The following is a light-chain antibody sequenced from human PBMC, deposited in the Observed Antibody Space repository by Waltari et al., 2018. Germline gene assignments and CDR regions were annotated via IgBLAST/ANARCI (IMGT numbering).Light chain of an antibody. J-gene: IGKJ1*01. Sequence: IVLTQSPGTLSLSPGGRAPLSRRASQNIGNYLAWYQQKPGQAPRLLIYGASSRAAGIPDRFSGSGSGADFSLTISRLEPEDFAVYYCQHHVRLPATFGQGTKV. CDR3: QHHVRLPAT. CDR2: GAS. V-gene: IGKV3-20*01. CDR1: QNIGNY.